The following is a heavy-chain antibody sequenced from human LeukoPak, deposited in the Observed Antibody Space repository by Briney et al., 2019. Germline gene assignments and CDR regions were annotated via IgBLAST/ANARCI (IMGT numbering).Heavy chain of an antibody. CDR3: ARGGRYYYDYYMDV. CDR2: MYSGGSS. J-gene: IGHJ6*03. CDR1: GGSISSYY. Sequence: PSETLSLTCTVSGGSISSYYWSWIRQSAGKGLEWIGRMYSGGSSNYNPSLKSRITMSVDTSKSEFSLKLTSVTAADTAVYYCARGGRYYYDYYMDVWGKGATVTVSS. D-gene: IGHD1-26*01. V-gene: IGHV4-4*07.